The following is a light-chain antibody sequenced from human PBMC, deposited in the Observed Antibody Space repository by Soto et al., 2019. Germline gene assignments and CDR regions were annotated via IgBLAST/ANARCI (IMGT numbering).Light chain of an antibody. Sequence: DIQMTQSPSTVSASVLGVGTIGFRACQNISTWLAWYQQKPGKAPNLLVYKASSLETGVPSRFSGSGSGTDFTLTINSLQTEDFATYYCQQYNSQWTFGPGTKVDI. CDR3: QQYNSQWT. CDR1: QNISTW. J-gene: IGKJ1*01. CDR2: KAS. V-gene: IGKV1-5*03.